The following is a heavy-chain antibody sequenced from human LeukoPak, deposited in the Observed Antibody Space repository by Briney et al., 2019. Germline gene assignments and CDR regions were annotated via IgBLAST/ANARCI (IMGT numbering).Heavy chain of an antibody. D-gene: IGHD2-15*01. J-gene: IGHJ4*02. V-gene: IGHV3-30*04. Sequence: PGGSLRLSCAASGLSFSSYAMHWVRQAPGKGLEWVAVISYDGSNKYYADSVKGRFTISRDNSKNTLYLQMNSLRAEDTAVYYCARGDNRSGGREFYWGQGTLVTVSS. CDR2: ISYDGSNK. CDR3: ARGDNRSGGREFY. CDR1: GLSFSSYA.